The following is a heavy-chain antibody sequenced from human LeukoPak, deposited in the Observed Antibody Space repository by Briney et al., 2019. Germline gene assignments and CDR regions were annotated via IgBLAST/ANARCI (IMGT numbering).Heavy chain of an antibody. Sequence: ASVKVSCKASGYTFTSYDINWVRQATGQGLEWMGWMNPNSGNTGYAQKFQGRVTMTRKTSISTAYMELSSLRSEDTAVYYCARAPAHSMTTVTTPDYWGQGTLVTVSS. CDR3: ARAPAHSMTTVTTPDY. CDR1: GYTFTSYD. V-gene: IGHV1-8*01. D-gene: IGHD4-17*01. J-gene: IGHJ4*02. CDR2: MNPNSGNT.